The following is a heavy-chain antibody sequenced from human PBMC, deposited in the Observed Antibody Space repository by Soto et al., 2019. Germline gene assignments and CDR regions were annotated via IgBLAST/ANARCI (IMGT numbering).Heavy chain of an antibody. CDR3: TTLGPS. J-gene: IGHJ5*02. CDR2: VKTKSEGETT. Sequence: EVQLVESGGGWVKPGGSLTLSCVASGFTFGDAWMNWVRQAAGKGLEWVGHVKTKSEGETTDYAAHVKGRFTIWRDDSTNTLYLQMNSLKSEDTGKYFCTTLGPSWGQGTQGTVSS. CDR1: GFTFGDAW. V-gene: IGHV3-15*07.